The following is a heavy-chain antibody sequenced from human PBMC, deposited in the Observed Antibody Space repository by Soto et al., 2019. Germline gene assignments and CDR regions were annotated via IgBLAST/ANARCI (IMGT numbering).Heavy chain of an antibody. CDR2: IYYSGST. D-gene: IGHD2-15*01. CDR1: GGSIISSTHY. J-gene: IGHJ5*02. V-gene: IGHV4-39*01. CDR3: ASQLGVVVVAPAPRSGWFDP. Sequence: SETLSLTCTVSGGSIISSTHYWGWIRQPPGKGLEWIGTIYYSGSTYYSPSLKSRVTISVDTSKNQFSLKLTSVTAADTAVYYCASQLGVVVVAPAPRSGWFDPWGPGTLVTLSS.